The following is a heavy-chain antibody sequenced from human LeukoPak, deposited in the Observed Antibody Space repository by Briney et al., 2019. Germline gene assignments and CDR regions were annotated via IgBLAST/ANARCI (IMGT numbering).Heavy chain of an antibody. CDR3: AADYDFWSGHDY. CDR2: ISGSGGST. Sequence: GGSLRLSCAASGFTFSSYAMSWVRQAPGEGLEWVSAISGSGGSTYYADSVKGRFTISRDNSKNTLYLQMNSLRAEDTAVYYCAADYDFWSGHDYWGQGTLVTVSS. CDR1: GFTFSSYA. V-gene: IGHV3-23*01. J-gene: IGHJ4*02. D-gene: IGHD3-3*01.